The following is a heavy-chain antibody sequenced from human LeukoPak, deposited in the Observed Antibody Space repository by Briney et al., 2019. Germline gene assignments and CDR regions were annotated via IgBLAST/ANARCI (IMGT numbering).Heavy chain of an antibody. CDR1: GGSFSNYY. J-gene: IGHJ3*02. CDR3: ARDQLGDAVDI. CDR2: IFYSGDT. D-gene: IGHD3-16*01. V-gene: IGHV4-59*01. Sequence: RSSETLSLTCTVSGGSFSNYYWTWIRQSPGRGLGWIGYIFYSGDTNYNPSLKSRVTMSLDTSKNQFSLRLNSVTAADTAVYYCARDQLGDAVDIWGQGTMVTVSS.